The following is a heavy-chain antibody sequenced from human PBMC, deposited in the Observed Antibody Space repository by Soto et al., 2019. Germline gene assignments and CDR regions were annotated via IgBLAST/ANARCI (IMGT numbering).Heavy chain of an antibody. Sequence: PGGSLRLSREASGFPVSSNYMSWVRPAPGKGLEWISIIYSAGNTYYADSVKGRFTISRDNSKNTLYLQMNSLGAEDTAVYYCARDFVVGGPTINYYYGMDVWGQGTTVTVSS. CDR1: GFPVSSNY. D-gene: IGHD1-26*01. J-gene: IGHJ6*02. V-gene: IGHV3-66*01. CDR3: ARDFVVGGPTINYYYGMDV. CDR2: IYSAGNT.